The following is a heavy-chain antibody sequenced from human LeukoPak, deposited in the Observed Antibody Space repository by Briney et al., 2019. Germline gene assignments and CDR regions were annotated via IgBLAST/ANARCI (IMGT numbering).Heavy chain of an antibody. J-gene: IGHJ6*02. V-gene: IGHV3-21*01. CDR1: GFTFSTYS. CDR2: ISSSSSYI. D-gene: IGHD2-8*02. CDR3: TRVLAGRSGLMDV. Sequence: GGSLRLSWAASGFTFSTYSMNWVRQAPGKGLEWVSSISSSSSYIYYADSVKGRSTISRDNAKNPVYLQTNSLRAEDTAVYYCTRVLAGRSGLMDVWGRGTTVTVSS.